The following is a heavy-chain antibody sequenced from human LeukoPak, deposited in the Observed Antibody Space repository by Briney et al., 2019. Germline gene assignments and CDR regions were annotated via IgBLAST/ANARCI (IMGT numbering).Heavy chain of an antibody. D-gene: IGHD2-2*02. CDR2: IRSKANSYAT. V-gene: IGHV3-73*01. CDR1: GFTFSGSA. CDR3: TAPPSYCSSTSCYSRYYYYMDV. J-gene: IGHJ6*03. Sequence: PGGSLRLSCAASGFTFSGSAMHWVRQASGKGLEWVGRIRSKANSYATAYAASVKGSFTISRDDSKNTAYLQMNSLKTEDTAVYYCTAPPSYCSSTSCYSRYYYYMDVWGKGTTVTVSS.